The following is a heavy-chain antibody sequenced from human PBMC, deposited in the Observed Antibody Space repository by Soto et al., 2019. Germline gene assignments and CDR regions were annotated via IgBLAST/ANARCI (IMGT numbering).Heavy chain of an antibody. CDR3: ARDIAAAPFDI. CDR1: GFTFSSYA. CDR2: ISYDGSNK. Sequence: PGGSLRLSCAASGFTFSSYAMHWVRQAPGKGLEWVAVISYDGSNKYYADSVKGRFTISRDNSKNTLYLQMNSLRAEDTAVYYCARDIAAAPFDIWGQGTMVTVSS. J-gene: IGHJ3*02. V-gene: IGHV3-30-3*01. D-gene: IGHD6-13*01.